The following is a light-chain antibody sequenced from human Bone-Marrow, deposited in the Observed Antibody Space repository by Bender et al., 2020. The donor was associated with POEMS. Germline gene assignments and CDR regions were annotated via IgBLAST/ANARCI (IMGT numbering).Light chain of an antibody. CDR1: TLPKKY. CDR2: KDS. CDR3: QAWDTSSVV. Sequence: SYELTQPPSVSVSLGQMARITCSGETLPKKYAYWYQQKPGQFPVLVIYKDSERPSGIPERFSGSNCGNIATLTISGSQALDEADYYCQAWDTSSVVCGGGTKLTVL. J-gene: IGLJ2*01. V-gene: IGLV3-16*01.